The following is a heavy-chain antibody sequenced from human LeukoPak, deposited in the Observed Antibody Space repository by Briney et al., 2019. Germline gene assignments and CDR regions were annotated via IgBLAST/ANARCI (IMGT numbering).Heavy chain of an antibody. J-gene: IGHJ4*02. V-gene: IGHV3-23*01. D-gene: IGHD3-9*01. CDR2: ISGSGTST. CDR3: AKGNYDILTGYLYYFDY. Sequence: GGSLRLSCAASGFTFDDYGMSWVRQAPGKGLEWVSAISGSGTSTYYADSVKGRFTISRDNSKNTLYLQMNSLRAEDTAVYYCAKGNYDILTGYLYYFDYWGQGTLVTVSS. CDR1: GFTFDDYG.